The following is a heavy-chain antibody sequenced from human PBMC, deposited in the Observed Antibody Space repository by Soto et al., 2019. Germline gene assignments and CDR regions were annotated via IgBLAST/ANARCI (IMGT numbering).Heavy chain of an antibody. CDR3: TRYYYDSSGYTGPRPI. V-gene: IGHV3-49*03. D-gene: IGHD3-22*01. J-gene: IGHJ3*02. Sequence: PGGSLRLSCTVSGFTFGDYAVSWFRQAPGKGLEWVGFIRSKAYGGTTEYAASVKGRFTISRDDSKSIAYLQMNSLKTEDTAVYYCTRYYYDSSGYTGPRPIWGQGTMVTVSS. CDR2: IRSKAYGGTT. CDR1: GFTFGDYA.